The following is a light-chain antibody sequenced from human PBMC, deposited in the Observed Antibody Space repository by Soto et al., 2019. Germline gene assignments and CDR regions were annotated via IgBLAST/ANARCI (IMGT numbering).Light chain of an antibody. V-gene: IGKV1-13*02. Sequence: ATQLTQSPSSLSASVGDRVTITCRASQGISTALAWFQQKPGNTPKLLISDASTLESGVPSRFRGGGSGTEFTLTISGLQPEDFATYYCQQFNAYPLTFGGGTKVGI. CDR3: QQFNAYPLT. CDR2: DAS. J-gene: IGKJ4*01. CDR1: QGISTA.